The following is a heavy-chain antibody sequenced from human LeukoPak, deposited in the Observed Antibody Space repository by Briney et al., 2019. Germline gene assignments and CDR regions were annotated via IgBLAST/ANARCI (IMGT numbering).Heavy chain of an antibody. Sequence: SQTLSLTCTVSGGSISSGGYYWSWIRQPPGKGLEWIGYIYHSGSTYYNPSLKSRVTISVDRSKNQFSLKLSSVTAADTAVYYCARQESDSSGYSWFDPWGQGTLVTVSS. CDR1: GGSISSGGYY. CDR2: IYHSGST. D-gene: IGHD3-22*01. V-gene: IGHV4-30-2*01. CDR3: ARQESDSSGYSWFDP. J-gene: IGHJ5*02.